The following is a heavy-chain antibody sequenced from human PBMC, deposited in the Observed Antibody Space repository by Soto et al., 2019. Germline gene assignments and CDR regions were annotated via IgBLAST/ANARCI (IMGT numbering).Heavy chain of an antibody. CDR1: GGSISSGGYY. Sequence: SETLSLTCTVSGGSISSGGYYWSWIRQHPGKGLEWIGYIYYSGSTYYNPSLKSRVTISVDTSKNQVSLKLSSVTSADSAVYYCARGDLHFDWLLYYFDYWGQGTLVTVSS. V-gene: IGHV4-31*03. CDR2: IYYSGST. CDR3: ARGDLHFDWLLYYFDY. J-gene: IGHJ4*02. D-gene: IGHD3-9*01.